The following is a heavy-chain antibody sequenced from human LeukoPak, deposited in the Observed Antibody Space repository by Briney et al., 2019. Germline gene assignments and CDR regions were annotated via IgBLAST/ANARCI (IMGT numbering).Heavy chain of an antibody. CDR1: GFTFSDYC. V-gene: IGHV3-11*04. Sequence: PGGSLRLSCAASGFTFSDYCMSWIRQAPGKGLEWVSYISSSGSTIYYADSVKGRFTISRDNAKNSLYLQMNSLRAEDTALYYCARVKYSGSYPHDYWGQGTLVTVSS. CDR3: ARVKYSGSYPHDY. D-gene: IGHD1-26*01. CDR2: ISSSGSTI. J-gene: IGHJ4*02.